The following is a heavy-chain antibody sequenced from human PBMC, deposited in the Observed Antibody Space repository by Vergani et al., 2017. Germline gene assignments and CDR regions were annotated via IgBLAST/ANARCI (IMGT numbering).Heavy chain of an antibody. J-gene: IGHJ6*03. Sequence: QVQLVQSGAEVKKPGSSVKVSCKASGGTFSSYTISWVRQAPGQGLEWMGRIIPILGIANYAQKFQGRVTITADKSTSTAYMELSSLGSEDTAVYYCAREERLYCSSTSCYFGPPHYYYYMDVWGKGTTVTVSS. CDR3: AREERLYCSSTSCYFGPPHYYYYMDV. CDR2: IIPILGIA. D-gene: IGHD2-2*01. CDR1: GGTFSSYT. V-gene: IGHV1-69*08.